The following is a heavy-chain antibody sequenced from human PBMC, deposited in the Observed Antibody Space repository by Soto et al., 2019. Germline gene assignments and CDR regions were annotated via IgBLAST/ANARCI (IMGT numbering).Heavy chain of an antibody. D-gene: IGHD2-21*02. CDR3: ARDRCGGDCYSLPYYFDY. J-gene: IGHJ4*02. Sequence: GASVKVSCKASGGTFSSYAISWVRQAPGQGLEWMGGIIPIFGTANYAQKFQGRVTITADESTSTAYMELSSLRSEDTAVYYCARDRCGGDCYSLPYYFDYWGQGTLVTVSS. CDR1: GGTFSSYA. V-gene: IGHV1-69*13. CDR2: IIPIFGTA.